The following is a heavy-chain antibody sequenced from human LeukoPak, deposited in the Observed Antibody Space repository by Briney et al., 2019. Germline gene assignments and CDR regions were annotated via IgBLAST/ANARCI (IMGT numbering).Heavy chain of an antibody. CDR3: AGGRLGSTWYYH. J-gene: IGHJ5*02. D-gene: IGHD6-13*01. CDR1: GGSFSGYF. CDR2: INHSGST. V-gene: IGHV4-34*01. Sequence: SETLSLTCDVYGGSFSGYFWSWIRQPPGKGLEWIGEINHSGSTNYNPSLKSRVTISVDTSKNQFSLKVSSVTAADTAVYYCAGGRLGSTWYYHWGQGTHVTVSS.